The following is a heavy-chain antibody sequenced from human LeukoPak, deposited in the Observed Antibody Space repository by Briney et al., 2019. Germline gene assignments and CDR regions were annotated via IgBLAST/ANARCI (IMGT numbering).Heavy chain of an antibody. J-gene: IGHJ4*02. Sequence: PGGSLRLSCAASGFTFSSYEMNWVRQALGKGLEWVSFISSSGGTIHYADSVKGRFTISRDNAKNSLYLEMNSLRAEDTAIYYCTTKLSGYYLVNYWGQGTLVTVSS. CDR2: ISSSGGTI. D-gene: IGHD3-22*01. CDR1: GFTFSSYE. V-gene: IGHV3-48*03. CDR3: TTKLSGYYLVNY.